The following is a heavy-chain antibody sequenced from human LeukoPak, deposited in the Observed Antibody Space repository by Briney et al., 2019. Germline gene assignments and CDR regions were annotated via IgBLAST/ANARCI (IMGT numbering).Heavy chain of an antibody. CDR1: GYTFTGYY. J-gene: IGHJ4*02. CDR3: ARDLGDPDCRGGSCHTDY. CDR2: INPNSGST. V-gene: IGHV1-2*02. Sequence: GASLKVSCKASGYTFTGYYMHWVRQAPGQGLEWMGWINPNSGSTNYAETVQGRVTMSRDTSMNTAYMQLNSLRADDTAVYYCARDLGDPDCRGGSCHTDYWGQGNLVTVSS. D-gene: IGHD2-15*01.